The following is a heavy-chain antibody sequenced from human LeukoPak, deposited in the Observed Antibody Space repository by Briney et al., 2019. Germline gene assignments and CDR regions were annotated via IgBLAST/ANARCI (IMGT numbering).Heavy chain of an antibody. CDR3: ARHPPNYYDSSGYPDY. V-gene: IGHV5-51*01. CDR2: IYPGDSDT. CDR1: GYSFTGYW. Sequence: GESLKISCKGSGYSFTGYWIGWVRQMPGKGLEWMGIIYPGDSDTRYSPSFQGQVTISADKSISTAYLQWSSLKASDTAMYYCARHPPNYYDSSGYPDYWGQGTLVTVSS. D-gene: IGHD3-22*01. J-gene: IGHJ4*02.